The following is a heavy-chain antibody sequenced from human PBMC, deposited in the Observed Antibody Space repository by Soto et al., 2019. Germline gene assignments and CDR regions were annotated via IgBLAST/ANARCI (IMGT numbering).Heavy chain of an antibody. D-gene: IGHD2-15*01. V-gene: IGHV4-30-2*01. Sequence: SETLSLTCAVSGGSISSGGYSWSWIRQPPGKGLEWIGYIYHSGSTNYNPSLKSRVTISVDRSKNQFSLKLSSVTAADTAVYYCARARGARYFDYWGQGTLVTVSS. CDR1: GGSISSGGYS. J-gene: IGHJ4*02. CDR2: IYHSGST. CDR3: ARARGARYFDY.